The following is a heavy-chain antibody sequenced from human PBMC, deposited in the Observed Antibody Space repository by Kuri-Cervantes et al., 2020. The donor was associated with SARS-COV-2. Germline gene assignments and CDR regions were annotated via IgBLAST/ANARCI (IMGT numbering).Heavy chain of an antibody. J-gene: IGHJ4*02. V-gene: IGHV3-48*01. Sequence: GGSLRLSCAASGFTFSSYSMNWVRQAPGKGLEWVSYISSSSSTIYYADSVKSRFTISRDNAKNSLYLQMNSLRAEDTAVYYCARGDSSGYYIFFDYWGQGNLVHGAS. CDR2: ISSSSSTI. CDR3: ARGDSSGYYIFFDY. D-gene: IGHD3-22*01. CDR1: GFTFSSYS.